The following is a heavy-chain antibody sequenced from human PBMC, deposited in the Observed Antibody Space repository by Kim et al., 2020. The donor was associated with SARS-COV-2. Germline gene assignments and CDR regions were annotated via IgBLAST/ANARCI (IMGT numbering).Heavy chain of an antibody. V-gene: IGHV4-34*01. J-gene: IGHJ5*02. CDR2: NHIGRT. D-gene: IGHD2-8*01. Sequence: NHIGRTNQDPTLKSRVTISVDTSKDQFSLRLSSVTAADTAVYYYARGYYHWGQGTLVTVSS. CDR3: ARGYYH.